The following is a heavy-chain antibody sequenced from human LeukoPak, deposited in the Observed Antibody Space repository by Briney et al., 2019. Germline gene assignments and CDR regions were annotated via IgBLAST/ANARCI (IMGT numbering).Heavy chain of an antibody. CDR3: AKKIGGSCYSASNY. J-gene: IGHJ4*02. D-gene: IGHD2-15*01. CDR1: GYTFSSYA. CDR2: ISGSGDST. V-gene: IGHV3-23*01. Sequence: PGGSLRLSCAASGYTFSSYAMSWVRQAPGKGLEWVSAISGSGDSTYYADSVKGRFTISRDNSKNTVYLQMNSLRAEDTAVYYCAKKIGGSCYSASNYWGQGTLVTVSS.